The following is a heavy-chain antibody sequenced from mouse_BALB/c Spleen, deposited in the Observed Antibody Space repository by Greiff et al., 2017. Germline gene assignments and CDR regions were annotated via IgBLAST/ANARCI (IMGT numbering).Heavy chain of an antibody. CDR1: GFNIKDTY. CDR2: IDPANGNT. D-gene: IGHD2-4*01. J-gene: IGHJ3*01. CDR3: ARDFNYEGFAY. V-gene: IGHV14-3*02. Sequence: VQLKQSGAELVKPGASVKLSCTASGFNIKDTYMHWVKQRPEQGLEWIGRIDPANGNTKYDPKFQGKATITADTSSNTAYLQLSSLTSEDTAVYYCARDFNYEGFAYWGQGTLVTVAA.